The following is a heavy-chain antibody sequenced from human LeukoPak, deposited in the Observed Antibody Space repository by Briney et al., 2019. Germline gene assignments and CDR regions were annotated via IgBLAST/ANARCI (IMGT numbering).Heavy chain of an antibody. CDR3: ARSRVSRSYYFDY. Sequence: SETLSLTCTVSGGSISSYYWSWNRQPPGKGLEWIGYIYYSGSTNYNPSLKSRVTISVDTSKNQFSLKLSSVTAADTAVYYCARSRVSRSYYFDYWGQGTLVTVSS. CDR2: IYYSGST. V-gene: IGHV4-59*01. J-gene: IGHJ4*02. CDR1: GGSISSYY. D-gene: IGHD2-2*01.